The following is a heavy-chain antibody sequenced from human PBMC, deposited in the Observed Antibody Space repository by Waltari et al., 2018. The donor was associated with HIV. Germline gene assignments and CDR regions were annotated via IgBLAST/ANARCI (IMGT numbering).Heavy chain of an antibody. J-gene: IGHJ5*02. V-gene: IGHV1-69-2*01. D-gene: IGHD3-22*01. Sequence: EVQLVQSGAEVKKPGATVKISCKVSGYTFTDYYMPWVQQAPGKGLAWMGLVDPEDGETIYAEKFQGRVTITADTSTDTAYMELSSLRSEDTAVYYCATWYYYDSSGYYSNWFDPWGQGTLVTVSS. CDR1: GYTFTDYY. CDR3: ATWYYYDSSGYYSNWFDP. CDR2: VDPEDGET.